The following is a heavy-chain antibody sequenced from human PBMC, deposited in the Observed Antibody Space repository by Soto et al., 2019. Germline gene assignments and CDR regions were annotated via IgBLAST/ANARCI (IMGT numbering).Heavy chain of an antibody. CDR3: AREGGAPGAFDF. J-gene: IGHJ4*02. Sequence: SVKVSCKASGGTFSTYTISWVRQAPGQGLELMGGITVIFGSAKYAQNVQGRITITADESTGTAYMELSSLRSEDSAVYFCAREGGAPGAFDFWGQGTLVTVYS. V-gene: IGHV1-69*13. CDR2: ITVIFGSA. CDR1: GGTFSTYT. D-gene: IGHD7-27*01.